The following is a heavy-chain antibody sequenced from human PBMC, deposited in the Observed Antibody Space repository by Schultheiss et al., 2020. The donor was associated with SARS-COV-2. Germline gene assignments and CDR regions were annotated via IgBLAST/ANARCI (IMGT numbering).Heavy chain of an antibody. CDR3: ARGAQSGYYTTNYYYYYGMDV. V-gene: IGHV1-18*01. CDR2: ISAYNGNT. D-gene: IGHD3-3*01. CDR1: GYTFTSYG. Sequence: ASVKVSCKASGYTFTSYGISWVRQAPGQGLEWMGWISAYNGNTNYAQKLQGRVTMTTDTSTSTAYMELSSLRSEDTAVYYCARGAQSGYYTTNYYYYYGMDVWGQGTTVTVSS. J-gene: IGHJ6*02.